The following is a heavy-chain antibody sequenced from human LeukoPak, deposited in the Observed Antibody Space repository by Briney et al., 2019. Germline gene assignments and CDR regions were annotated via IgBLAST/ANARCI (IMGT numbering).Heavy chain of an antibody. D-gene: IGHD3-10*01. V-gene: IGHV1-69*01. CDR2: IIPIFGTA. J-gene: IGHJ6*03. CDR1: GGTFSSYA. CDR3: AIHSFGSGSPPYYMDV. Sequence: GSSVKVSCKASGGTFSSYAISWVRQAPGQGLEWMGGIIPIFGTANYAQKFQGRVTITADESTSTAYMELSSLRSEDTAVFYCAIHSFGSGSPPYYMDVWGKGPTVTISS.